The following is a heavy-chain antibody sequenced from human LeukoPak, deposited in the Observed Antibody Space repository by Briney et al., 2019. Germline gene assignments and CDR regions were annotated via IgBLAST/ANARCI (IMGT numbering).Heavy chain of an antibody. Sequence: SETLSLTCTVSGGSISSGGYYWSWIRQPPGKGLEWIGYIYHSGSTYYNPSLKSRVTISVDRSKNQFSLKLSSVTAADTAVYYCARVGLYDFWSGVDYWGQGTLVTVSS. D-gene: IGHD3-3*01. CDR1: GGSISSGGYY. CDR2: IYHSGST. J-gene: IGHJ4*02. V-gene: IGHV4-30-2*01. CDR3: ARVGLYDFWSGVDY.